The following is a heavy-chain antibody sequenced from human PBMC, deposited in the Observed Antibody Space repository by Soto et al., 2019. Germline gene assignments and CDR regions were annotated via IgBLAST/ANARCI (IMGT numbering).Heavy chain of an antibody. CDR3: AKDSRGGYSAY. Sequence: GGSLRLSCAASGFTFSSYPMSWVRQAPGKGLEWVSAISGSGGSTYYADSVKGRFTISRDNSKNTLYLQMNSLRAEDTAVYYCAKDSRGGYSAYWGQGTLVTVSS. J-gene: IGHJ4*02. V-gene: IGHV3-23*01. CDR1: GFTFSSYP. D-gene: IGHD6-13*01. CDR2: ISGSGGST.